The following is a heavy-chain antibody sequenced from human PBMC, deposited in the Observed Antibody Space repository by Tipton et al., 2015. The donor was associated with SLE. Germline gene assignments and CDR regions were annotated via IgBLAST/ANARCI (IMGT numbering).Heavy chain of an antibody. CDR3: ARVFRGSQMNMVRGVVEHHYYYYMDV. D-gene: IGHD3-10*01. V-gene: IGHV3-30*02. Sequence: SLRLSCAASGFTVSSYGMHWVRQAPGKGLEWVAFIRYDGSNKYYADSVKGRFTISRDDAKNSVYLQLNSLRADDTAVYYCARVFRGSQMNMVRGVVEHHYYYYMDVWGKGTTVTVSS. CDR1: GFTVSSYG. J-gene: IGHJ6*03. CDR2: IRYDGSNK.